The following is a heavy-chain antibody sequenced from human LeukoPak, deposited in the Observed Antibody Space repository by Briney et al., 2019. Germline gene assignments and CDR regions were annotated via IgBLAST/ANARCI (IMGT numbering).Heavy chain of an antibody. Sequence: GGSLRLSCAASGFTFSSYAMHWVRQAPGKGLEWVAVISFDGTNKYYTVSVKGRFSISRDNSKNTLYLEMDSLRAEDTAVYYCAKSGERWQQFWYYDNWGQGTFITVSS. D-gene: IGHD5-24*01. CDR3: AKSGERWQQFWYYDN. CDR1: GFTFSSYA. CDR2: ISFDGTNK. V-gene: IGHV3-30*10. J-gene: IGHJ4*02.